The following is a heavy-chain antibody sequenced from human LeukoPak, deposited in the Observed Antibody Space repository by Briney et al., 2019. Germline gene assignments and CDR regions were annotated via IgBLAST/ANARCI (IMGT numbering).Heavy chain of an antibody. J-gene: IGHJ6*02. Sequence: GGSLRLSCAASGFTFSNYAMSWVRQAPGKGLEWVSSISGSGGSTDYADSVRGRFTISRDNSKNTVHLQMNSLRAEDTAVYYCAKADGFYYYYVMDVRGQGETVTVSS. CDR1: GFTFSNYA. V-gene: IGHV3-23*01. CDR3: AKADGFYYYYVMDV. CDR2: ISGSGGST. D-gene: IGHD3-10*01.